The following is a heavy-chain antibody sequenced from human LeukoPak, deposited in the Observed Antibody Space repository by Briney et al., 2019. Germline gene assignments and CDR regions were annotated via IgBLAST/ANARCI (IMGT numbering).Heavy chain of an antibody. CDR1: GGTFNSYA. Sequence: GASVKVSCKASGGTFNSYAISWVRQAPGQGLEWMGWISAYNGNTNYAQKLQGRVTMTTDTSTSTAYMELRSLRSDDTAVYYCARDLHTAPWYWGQGTLVTVSS. V-gene: IGHV1-18*01. CDR2: ISAYNGNT. CDR3: ARDLHTAPWY. D-gene: IGHD5-18*01. J-gene: IGHJ4*02.